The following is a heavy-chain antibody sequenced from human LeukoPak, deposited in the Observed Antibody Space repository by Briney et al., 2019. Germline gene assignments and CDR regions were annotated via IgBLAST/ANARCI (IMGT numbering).Heavy chain of an antibody. CDR2: VSDRGGT. V-gene: IGHV4-59*01. J-gene: IGHJ4*02. Sequence: SETLSLTCTVSRVSIRTYYTSWISQSPGNGLECIGHVSDRGGTNYNPSLKSRVTISVDSSKKQFSLKLGYVTAADTVVYYCARDGGYDRHGIDYWGQGTMVTVSS. CDR1: RVSIRTYY. D-gene: IGHD5-12*01. CDR3: ARDGGYDRHGIDY.